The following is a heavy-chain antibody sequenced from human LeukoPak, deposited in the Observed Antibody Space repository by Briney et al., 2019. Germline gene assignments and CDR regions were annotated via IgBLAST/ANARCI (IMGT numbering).Heavy chain of an antibody. CDR3: AKDASRTIFGVVIYFDY. CDR2: ISGSGGST. CDR1: GFTFSSYA. V-gene: IGHV3-23*01. J-gene: IGHJ4*02. D-gene: IGHD3-3*01. Sequence: HAGGSLRLSCAASGFTFSSYAMSWVRQAPGKGLEWVSAISGSGGSTYYADSVKGRFTISRDNSKNTLYLQMNSLRAEDTAVYYCAKDASRTIFGVVIYFDYWGQGTLVTVSS.